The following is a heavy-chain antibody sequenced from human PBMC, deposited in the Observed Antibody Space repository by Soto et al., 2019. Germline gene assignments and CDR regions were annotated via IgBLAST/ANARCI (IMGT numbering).Heavy chain of an antibody. V-gene: IGHV3-23*01. CDR3: AKGPDSGHRGAYYYYGMDV. CDR2: ISGSGGST. Sequence: GGSLRLSCAASGFTFSSYAMSWVRQAPGKGLEWVSAISGSGGSTYYADSVKGRFTISRDNSKNTLYLQMNSLRAEDTAVYYCAKGPDSGHRGAYYYYGMDVWGQGTTVTVSS. J-gene: IGHJ6*02. CDR1: GFTFSSYA. D-gene: IGHD1-26*01.